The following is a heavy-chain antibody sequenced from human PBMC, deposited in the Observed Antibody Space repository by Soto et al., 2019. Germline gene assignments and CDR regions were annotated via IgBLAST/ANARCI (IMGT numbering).Heavy chain of an antibody. CDR2: IKSKTDGGTT. Sequence: EVQLVESGGGLVKPGGSLRLSCAASGFTFSNAWMNWVRQAPGKGLEWVGRIKSKTDGGTTDYAAPVKGRFTISRDDSKNTLYLQMNSLKTEDTAVYYCTTDRWELLETDFDYWGQGTLVTVSS. CDR3: TTDRWELLETDFDY. D-gene: IGHD1-26*01. V-gene: IGHV3-15*07. CDR1: GFTFSNAW. J-gene: IGHJ4*02.